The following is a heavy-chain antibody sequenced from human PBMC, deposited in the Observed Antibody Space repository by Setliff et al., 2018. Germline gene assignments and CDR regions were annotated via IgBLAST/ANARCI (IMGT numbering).Heavy chain of an antibody. Sequence: SETLSLTCAVSGFSISSGYYWGWIRQPPGKGLEWIVNIHHSGKAYYNPSLKSRVTMSVDTSKNHVSLKLSSVTAADTAVYYCARGGTYRYFDFWGQGAPVTVSS. J-gene: IGHJ4*02. CDR2: IHHSGKA. CDR3: ARGGTYRYFDF. V-gene: IGHV4-38-2*01. CDR1: GFSISSGYY.